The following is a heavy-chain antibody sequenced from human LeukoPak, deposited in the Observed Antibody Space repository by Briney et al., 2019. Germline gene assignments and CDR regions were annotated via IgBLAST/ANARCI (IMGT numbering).Heavy chain of an antibody. D-gene: IGHD2-15*01. Sequence: SETLSLTCTVSGGSISSGGYYWSWIRQPPGKGLEWIGYIYHSGITYYNPSLKSRVAISVDRSKIQFSLKLSSVTAADTAVYYCARGVVRNWFDPWGQGTLVTVSS. CDR3: ARGVVRNWFDP. CDR2: IYHSGIT. V-gene: IGHV4-30-2*01. J-gene: IGHJ5*02. CDR1: GGSISSGGYY.